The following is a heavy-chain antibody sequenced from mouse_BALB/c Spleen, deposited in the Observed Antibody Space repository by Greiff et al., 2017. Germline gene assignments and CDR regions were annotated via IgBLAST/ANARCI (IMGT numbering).Heavy chain of an antibody. Sequence: QVQLQQPGAELVRPGASVKLSCKASGYTFTSYWINWVKQRPGQGLEWIGNIYPSDSYTNYNQKFKDKATLTVDKSSSTAYMQLSSPTSEDSAVYYCTRGGEEGFDYWGQGTTLTVSS. V-gene: IGHV1-69*02. CDR2: IYPSDSYT. CDR1: GYTFTSYW. J-gene: IGHJ2*01. CDR3: TRGGEEGFDY.